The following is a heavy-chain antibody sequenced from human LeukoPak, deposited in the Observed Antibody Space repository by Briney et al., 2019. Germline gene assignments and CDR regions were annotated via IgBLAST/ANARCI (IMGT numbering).Heavy chain of an antibody. Sequence: GASVTVSCKASGYSFTGYYIHWVRQAPGQGLEWMGWINPNSGGTKYAQNFQGRVTMTRDTSISTAYMELSRLGSDDTAVYYCTRDSIGTRADYWGQGTLVTVSS. CDR3: TRDSIGTRADY. V-gene: IGHV1-2*02. CDR1: GYSFTGYY. CDR2: INPNSGGT. J-gene: IGHJ4*02. D-gene: IGHD6-6*01.